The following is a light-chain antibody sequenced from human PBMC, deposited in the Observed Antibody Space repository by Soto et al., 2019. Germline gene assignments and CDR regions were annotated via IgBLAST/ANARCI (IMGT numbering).Light chain of an antibody. CDR3: QQYYSSPRT. Sequence: DIVMTQSPDSLAVSLGERATINCKSSQSVLYSSNNKNYLAWYQQKPRQPPKLLIYWASTRESGVPDRFSGSGSGRDFTLTISSLPAEDVAVYYCQQYYSSPRTFGQGTKVEIK. CDR1: QSVLYSSNNKNY. CDR2: WAS. V-gene: IGKV4-1*01. J-gene: IGKJ1*01.